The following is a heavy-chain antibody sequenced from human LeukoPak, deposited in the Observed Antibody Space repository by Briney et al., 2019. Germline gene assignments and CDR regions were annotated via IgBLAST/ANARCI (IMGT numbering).Heavy chain of an antibody. CDR3: ARGPGFDY. CDR1: GFTVSSYA. Sequence: GGSLRLSCAASGFTVSSYAMHWVRQAPGKGLEWVAVISYDGSNKYYADSVKGRFTISRDNSKNTLYLQMNSLRAEDTAVYYCARGPGFDYWGQGTLVTVSS. CDR2: ISYDGSNK. J-gene: IGHJ4*02. V-gene: IGHV3-30-3*01.